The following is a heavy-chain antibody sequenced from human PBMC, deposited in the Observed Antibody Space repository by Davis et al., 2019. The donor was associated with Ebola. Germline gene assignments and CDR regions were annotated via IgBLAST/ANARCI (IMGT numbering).Heavy chain of an antibody. CDR3: ASAYDSSGYYSLDY. D-gene: IGHD3-22*01. V-gene: IGHV4-39*01. CDR2: IYYSGST. CDR1: GGSISSSSYY. J-gene: IGHJ4*02. Sequence: MPSETLSLTCTVSGGSISSSSYYWGWIRQPPGKGLEWIGSIYYSGSTYYNPSLKSRVTISVDTSKNQFSLKLSSVTAADTAVYYCASAYDSSGYYSLDYWGQGTLVTVSS.